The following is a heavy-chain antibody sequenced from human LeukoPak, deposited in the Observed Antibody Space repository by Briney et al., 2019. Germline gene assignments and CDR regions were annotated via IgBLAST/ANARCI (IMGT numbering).Heavy chain of an antibody. CDR3: ARVRIAVAGTYFYYMDV. CDR2: INQSGSA. Sequence: SETLSLTCGASGGSFSGYYWHWIRQSPGKGLEWIGEINQSGSANYSPSLKSRVSMSVDTSKNQFSLRLSSVTAADTAVYYCARVRIAVAGTYFYYMDVWGKGTTVTVSS. V-gene: IGHV4-34*01. J-gene: IGHJ6*03. D-gene: IGHD6-19*01. CDR1: GGSFSGYY.